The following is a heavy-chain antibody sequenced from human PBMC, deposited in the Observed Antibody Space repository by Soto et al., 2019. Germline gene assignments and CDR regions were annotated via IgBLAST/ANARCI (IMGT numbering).Heavy chain of an antibody. V-gene: IGHV3-9*01. J-gene: IGHJ3*02. CDR3: AKDLGYCSSTSCSGGAFDI. CDR1: GFTFDDYA. D-gene: IGHD2-2*01. Sequence: GGSLRLSCAASGFTFDDYAMHWVRQAPGKGLEWVSGISWNSGSKGYADSVKGRFTISRDNAKNSLYLQMNSLRAEDTALYYCAKDLGYCSSTSCSGGAFDIWGQGTMVTVSS. CDR2: ISWNSGSK.